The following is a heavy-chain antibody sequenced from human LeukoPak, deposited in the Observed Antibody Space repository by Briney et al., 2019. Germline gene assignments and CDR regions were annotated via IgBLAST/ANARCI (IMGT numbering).Heavy chain of an antibody. Sequence: GASVKVSCKPSVYSFTIDSRSSVRQAPGQGLEWMAWISANSGNTKYAQNFQDRVTLTTDTSTSTAYMELRRLSSNSADVYNSARDVNYAYDYWGQGTLVTVSS. V-gene: IGHV1-18*04. CDR2: ISANSGNT. CDR1: VYSFTIDS. D-gene: IGHD3-16*01. J-gene: IGHJ4*02. CDR3: ARDVNYAYDY.